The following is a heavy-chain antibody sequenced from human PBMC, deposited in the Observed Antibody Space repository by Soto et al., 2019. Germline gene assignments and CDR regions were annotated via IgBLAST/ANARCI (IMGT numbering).Heavy chain of an antibody. CDR3: ARGIEGWYQGRYYYGMDV. CDR1: GGSISSYY. D-gene: IGHD6-19*01. J-gene: IGHJ6*02. V-gene: IGHV4-59*01. CDR2: IYYSGST. Sequence: PSETLSLTCTVSGGSISSYYWSWIRQPPGKGLEWIGYIYYSGSTNYNPSLKSRVTISVDTSKNQFSLKLSSVTAADTAVYYCARGIEGWYQGRYYYGMDVRGQGTTVPVSS.